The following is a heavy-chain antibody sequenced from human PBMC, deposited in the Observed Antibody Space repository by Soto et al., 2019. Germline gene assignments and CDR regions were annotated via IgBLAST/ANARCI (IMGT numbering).Heavy chain of an antibody. V-gene: IGHV1-18*04. D-gene: IGHD3-22*01. Sequence: QVQLVESGAEVKKPGASVKVSCKASGYTFTDYGISWVRQAPGQGLEWMGWISGYNGNTKYAQKFQGRVTMTTYTPTNTAYMELRRLRSDDTAVYYCARDREYYYDSSGNYYYHYGLDVWGQGTTVTVS. CDR3: ARDREYYYDSSGNYYYHYGLDV. CDR2: ISGYNGNT. J-gene: IGHJ6*02. CDR1: GYTFTDYG.